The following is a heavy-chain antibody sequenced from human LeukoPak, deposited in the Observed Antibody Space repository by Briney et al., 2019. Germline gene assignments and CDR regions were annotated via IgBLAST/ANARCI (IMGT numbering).Heavy chain of an antibody. D-gene: IGHD4-17*01. CDR1: GGSISSYY. J-gene: IGHJ4*02. CDR3: ARGHDYGDFFDY. CDR2: IYYSGST. Sequence: SETLSLTCTVSGGSISSYYWSWIRQPPGKGLEWIGYIYYSGSTNYNPSLKSRVTISVDTSKNQFSLKLSSVTAADTAVYYCARGHDYGDFFDYWGQGTLVTVSS. V-gene: IGHV4-59*12.